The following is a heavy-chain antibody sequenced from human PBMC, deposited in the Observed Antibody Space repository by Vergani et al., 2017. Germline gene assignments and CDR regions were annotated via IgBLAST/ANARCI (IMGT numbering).Heavy chain of an antibody. V-gene: IGHV3-23*05. J-gene: IGHJ4*02. Sequence: EVQLLESGGGLVQPGGSLRLSCAASGFTFSSYAMSWVRQAPGKGLEWVSAIYSGGSTYYADSVKGRFTISRDNSKNTLYLQMNSLRAEDTAVYYCARGTIFGVVTGPIDYWGQGTLVTVSS. D-gene: IGHD3-3*01. CDR2: IYSGGST. CDR1: GFTFSSYA. CDR3: ARGTIFGVVTGPIDY.